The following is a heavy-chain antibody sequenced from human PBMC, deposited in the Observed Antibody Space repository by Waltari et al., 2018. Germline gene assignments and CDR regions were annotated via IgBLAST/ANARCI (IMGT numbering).Heavy chain of an antibody. Sequence: QVQLVQSGAEVKKPGSSVKVSCKASGGTFSSYAISWVRQAPGQGLEWMGGIIPIFGTANYAQKFQGRVTITADKSTSTAYMELSSLRSEDTAVYYCARADYYDSSGYYYVGAFDIWGQGTMVTVSS. D-gene: IGHD3-22*01. J-gene: IGHJ3*02. CDR2: IIPIFGTA. CDR3: ARADYYDSSGYYYVGAFDI. V-gene: IGHV1-69*14. CDR1: GGTFSSYA.